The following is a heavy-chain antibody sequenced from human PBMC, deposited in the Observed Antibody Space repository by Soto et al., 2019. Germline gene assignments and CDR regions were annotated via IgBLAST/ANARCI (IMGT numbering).Heavy chain of an antibody. CDR3: ARHDSSETRSCVYKFDI. CDR2: IYYSGST. Sequence: QVQLQESGPGLVKPSQTLSLTCTVSGGSISSGAYYWSWIRQPPGKGLEWIGYIYYSGSTYYNPSLKSRVTISVDTSKNQFSLKLSSVTAADTAVYYCARHDSSETRSCVYKFDIWGQGTMVTVSS. D-gene: IGHD3-22*01. CDR1: GGSISSGAYY. V-gene: IGHV4-30-4*01. J-gene: IGHJ3*02.